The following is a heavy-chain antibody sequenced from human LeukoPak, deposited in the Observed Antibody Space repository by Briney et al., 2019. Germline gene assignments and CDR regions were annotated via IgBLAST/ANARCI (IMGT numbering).Heavy chain of an antibody. CDR3: ARRGYHDSSGYDY. J-gene: IGHJ4*02. CDR2: ISGRSADI. Sequence: GGSLRLSCAASGFTFSSYAMNWVRQAPGKWLEWVSSISGRSADIYYADSVKGRFTISRDNAKNSVFLQMNNLRVEDTAIYYCARRGYHDSSGYDYWGQGTPVTVSS. D-gene: IGHD3-22*01. CDR1: GFTFSSYA. V-gene: IGHV3-21*06.